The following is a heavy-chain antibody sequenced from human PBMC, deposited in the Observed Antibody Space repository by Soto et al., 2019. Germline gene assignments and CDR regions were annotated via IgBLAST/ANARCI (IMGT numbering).Heavy chain of an antibody. Sequence: QVLLQESGPGLVKASQTLSLDCTVSGDPIGSGDFYWTWIRQTPERGLEWIGNIHHSGTTSYNPSLGSRLSISMDTSRNVCSLSLTSVTVADTAVYFCARDLIVFDTTGFHFWGRGILVSV. J-gene: IGHJ4*01. V-gene: IGHV4-30-4*01. CDR3: ARDLIVFDTTGFHF. D-gene: IGHD3-9*01. CDR1: GDPIGSGDFY. CDR2: IHHSGTT.